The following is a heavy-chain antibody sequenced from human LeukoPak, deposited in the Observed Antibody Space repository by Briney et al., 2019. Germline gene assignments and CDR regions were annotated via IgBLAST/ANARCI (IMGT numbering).Heavy chain of an antibody. CDR1: GASIRSYY. Sequence: SETLSLTCTVSGASIRSYYWNWLRQPPGKGLEWIGYINYSGSTNSNPSLKSRATISMDTSKHHFSLKLSSVTAADTAVYYCARDTRSYDSSGYYFFDFWGQRTLVTVSS. CDR2: INYSGST. D-gene: IGHD3-22*01. J-gene: IGHJ4*02. V-gene: IGHV4-59*01. CDR3: ARDTRSYDSSGYYFFDF.